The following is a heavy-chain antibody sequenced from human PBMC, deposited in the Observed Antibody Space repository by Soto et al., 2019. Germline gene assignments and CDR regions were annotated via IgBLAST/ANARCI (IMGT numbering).Heavy chain of an antibody. CDR2: INHSGST. Sequence: PSETLSLTCAVYGGSFSGYYWSWIRQPPGKGLEWIGEINHSGSTNYNPSLKSRVTISVDTSKNQFSLKLSSVTAADTAVYYCARGGRAARTRDFDYWGQGTLVT. J-gene: IGHJ4*02. CDR1: GGSFSGYY. V-gene: IGHV4-34*01. CDR3: ARGGRAARTRDFDY. D-gene: IGHD6-6*01.